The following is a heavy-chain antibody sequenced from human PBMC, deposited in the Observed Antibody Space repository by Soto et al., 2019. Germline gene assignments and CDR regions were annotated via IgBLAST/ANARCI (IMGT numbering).Heavy chain of an antibody. Sequence: QVRLVESGGGVVQPGGSLRLSCATSGFRLSSYAMHWVRQAPGKGLEWVALMSYDESKKYYADSVKGRFTISRDTSKNTLDLEMNNLRVEDTAVYYCAKDRRDGDFMHILVVDFWGQGALVTVSS. CDR2: MSYDESKK. CDR1: GFRLSSYA. D-gene: IGHD2-15*01. CDR3: AKDRRDGDFMHILVVDF. J-gene: IGHJ4*02. V-gene: IGHV3-30*18.